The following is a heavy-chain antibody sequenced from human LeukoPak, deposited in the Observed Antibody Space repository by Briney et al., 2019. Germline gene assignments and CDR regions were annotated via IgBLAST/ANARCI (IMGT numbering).Heavy chain of an antibody. V-gene: IGHV3-7*01. Sequence: GGSLRLSCAVSGFTFTDYWMNWVRQAPGKGLEWVASIRQDGSEKTYVDSVKGRFTISRDNTKNSLSLQVNGLRVEDTAVYYCARDGTAAGLYFDLWGQGTLVTVSS. CDR3: ARDGTAAGLYFDL. CDR1: GFTFTDYW. D-gene: IGHD6-13*01. CDR2: IRQDGSEK. J-gene: IGHJ4*01.